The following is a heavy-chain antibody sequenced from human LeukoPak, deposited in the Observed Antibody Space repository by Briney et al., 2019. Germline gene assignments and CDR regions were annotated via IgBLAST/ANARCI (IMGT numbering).Heavy chain of an antibody. CDR1: GYTFTNYD. V-gene: IGHV1-8*03. J-gene: IGHJ6*03. CDR2: MNPNSGNT. Sequence: ASVKVSCKASGYTFTNYDINWVRQATGQGLEWMGWMNPNSGNTGYAEKFQGRVTITRDTSITTAYMELTSLRSEDSAVYYCAGGPPYNNYWASYYYYMDVWGKGTTVTVSS. D-gene: IGHD4-11*01. CDR3: AGGPPYNNYWASYYYYMDV.